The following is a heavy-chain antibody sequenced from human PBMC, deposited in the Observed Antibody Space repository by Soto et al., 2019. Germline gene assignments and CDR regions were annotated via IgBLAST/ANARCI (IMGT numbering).Heavy chain of an antibody. J-gene: IGHJ4*02. Sequence: AETLALTCAVYCGSVSGYYWSWIRQPPGKGLEWIGEINHSGSTNYNPSLKSRVTISVDTSKNQFSLKLSSVTAADTAVYYCARGPARWLQLRYYFDYWGQGTLVT. CDR1: CGSVSGYY. D-gene: IGHD5-12*01. CDR2: INHSGST. CDR3: ARGPARWLQLRYYFDY. V-gene: IGHV4-34*01.